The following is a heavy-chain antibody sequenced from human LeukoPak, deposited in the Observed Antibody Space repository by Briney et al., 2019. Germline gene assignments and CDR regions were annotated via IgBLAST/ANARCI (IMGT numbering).Heavy chain of an antibody. CDR2: ISWNSGSI. J-gene: IGHJ6*03. V-gene: IGHV3-9*01. Sequence: GGSLRLSCAASGFTFDDYAMHWVRQAPGKGLEWVSGISWNSGSIGYADSVKGRFTISRDNAKNSLYLQMNSLRAEDTAVYYCARVSVLRFLEWLANYYCMDVWGKGTTVTVSS. CDR1: GFTFDDYA. CDR3: ARVSVLRFLEWLANYYCMDV. D-gene: IGHD3-3*01.